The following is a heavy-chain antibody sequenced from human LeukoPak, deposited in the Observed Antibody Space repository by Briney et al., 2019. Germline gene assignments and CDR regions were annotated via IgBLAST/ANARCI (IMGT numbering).Heavy chain of an antibody. D-gene: IGHD5-24*01. CDR3: ARWDGYNWH. Sequence: SETLSLTCTVSGGSISSGSYYWSWIRQPAGRGLEWIGRIYTSGNTNYNPSLNSRVTLSVDTSKNQFSLKLSSVTAADTAVYYCARWDGYNWHWGQGTLVTVSS. J-gene: IGHJ4*02. V-gene: IGHV4-61*02. CDR1: GGSISSGSYY. CDR2: IYTSGNT.